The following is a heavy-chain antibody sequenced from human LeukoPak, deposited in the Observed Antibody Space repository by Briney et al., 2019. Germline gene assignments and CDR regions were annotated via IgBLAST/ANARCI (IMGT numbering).Heavy chain of an antibody. J-gene: IGHJ4*02. D-gene: IGHD5-12*01. Sequence: PGGSLRLSCAASGFTFSSYPMHWVRQAPGKGLEWVGRIKSKTDGGTTDYAAPVKGRFTISRDDSKNTLYLQMNSLKTEDTAVYYCTTESGGYVIIDYWGQGTLVTVSS. CDR1: GFTFSSYP. CDR3: TTESGGYVIIDY. CDR2: IKSKTDGGTT. V-gene: IGHV3-15*01.